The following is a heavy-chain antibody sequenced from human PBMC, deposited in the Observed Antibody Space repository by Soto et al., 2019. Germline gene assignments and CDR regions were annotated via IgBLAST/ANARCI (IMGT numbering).Heavy chain of an antibody. D-gene: IGHD1-26*01. CDR1: GFTFSTYW. CDR2: IKEDGSEK. V-gene: IGHV3-7*03. J-gene: IGHJ4*02. CDR3: ARDKVVGPTTLDY. Sequence: EVQLVESGGGLVQPGGSLRLSCVVSGFTFSTYWMSWVRQAPGKGLEWVANIKEDGSEKYYLDSVKGRFTIYRDNAKNSLYLQMNSLRAEDTAVYYCARDKVVGPTTLDYWGQGTLVNVSP.